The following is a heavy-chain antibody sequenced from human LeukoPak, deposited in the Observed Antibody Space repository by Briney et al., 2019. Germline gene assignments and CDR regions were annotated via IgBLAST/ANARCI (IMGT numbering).Heavy chain of an antibody. Sequence: GGSLRLSCAASGFTFSSYSMNWVRQAPGKGLEWVSYISSSSSTIYCADSVKGRFTISRDNAKNSLYLQMNSLRPEDTAVYYCASHPRYYYDSSGDYWGQGTLVTVSS. D-gene: IGHD3-22*01. CDR1: GFTFSSYS. CDR3: ASHPRYYYDSSGDY. J-gene: IGHJ4*02. V-gene: IGHV3-48*01. CDR2: ISSSSSTI.